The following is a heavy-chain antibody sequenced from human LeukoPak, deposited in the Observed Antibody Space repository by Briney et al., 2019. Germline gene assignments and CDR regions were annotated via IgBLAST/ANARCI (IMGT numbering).Heavy chain of an antibody. CDR2: IIPLFGTA. D-gene: IGHD1-1*01. Sequence: SVKVSCKTSGGTFSSSAISWVRQAPGQGLEWMGGIIPLFGTANYAQKFRGRVTITADESTSTVYMEMSSLTSDDTAVYYCARGGGGYNWNDVPDFWGQGTLVTVSS. V-gene: IGHV1-69*01. CDR1: GGTFSSSA. J-gene: IGHJ4*02. CDR3: ARGGGGYNWNDVPDF.